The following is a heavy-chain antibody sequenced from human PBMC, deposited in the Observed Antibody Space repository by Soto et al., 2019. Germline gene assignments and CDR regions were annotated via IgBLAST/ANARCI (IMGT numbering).Heavy chain of an antibody. CDR3: ARFGPLGKPYGVLV. D-gene: IGHD3-16*01. CDR2: IDYMGRT. V-gene: IGHV4-30-4*01. CDR1: SGSISSSDYY. J-gene: IGHJ6*01. Sequence: QVQLQESGPGLVKPSQTLSLTCSVSSGSISSSDYYWSLVRQPPGKGLEWIGYIDYMGRTNYTPSLKSVVSISIDASKNRCSLRLLSVTDEDKAVYFCARFGPLGKPYGVLVW.